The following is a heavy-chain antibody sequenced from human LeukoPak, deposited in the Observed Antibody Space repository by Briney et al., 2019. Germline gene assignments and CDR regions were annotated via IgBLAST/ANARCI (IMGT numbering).Heavy chain of an antibody. CDR1: GFTFSSYA. Sequence: HPGGSLRLSCAASGFTFSSYAMHWVRQAPGKGLEYVSAISSNGGSTYYANSVKGRFTISRDNSKNTLYLQMGSLRAEDMAVYYCARGGWAYRYFDLWGRGTLVTVSS. CDR3: ARGGWAYRYFDL. J-gene: IGHJ2*01. CDR2: ISSNGGST. V-gene: IGHV3-64*01. D-gene: IGHD6-19*01.